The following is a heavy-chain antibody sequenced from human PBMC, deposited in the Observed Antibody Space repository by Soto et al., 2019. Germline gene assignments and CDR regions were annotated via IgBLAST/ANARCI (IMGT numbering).Heavy chain of an antibody. Sequence: SETLSLTCTVSGGSISSGGYYWSWIRQHPGKGLEWIGYIYYSGSTYYNPSLKSRVTISVDTSKNQFSLKLSSVTAADTAVYYCAGYGSGSYPYYYYYYMDVWGKGTTVTVSS. CDR1: GGSISSGGYY. J-gene: IGHJ6*03. CDR3: AGYGSGSYPYYYYYYMDV. D-gene: IGHD3-10*01. V-gene: IGHV4-31*03. CDR2: IYYSGST.